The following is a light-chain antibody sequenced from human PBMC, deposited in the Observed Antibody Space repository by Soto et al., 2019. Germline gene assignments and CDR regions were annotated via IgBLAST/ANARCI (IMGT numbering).Light chain of an antibody. CDR2: TDN. Sequence: QSVLTQPPSASGTPGQRVTISCSGTSSNIGSNAVNWYQQFPGTAPKLFIYTDNQRPSGVPDRFSGSTSGTSASLAISGLQSEDEADYFCAAWDGSLNAYVFGTGTKLTVL. CDR1: SSNIGSNA. V-gene: IGLV1-44*01. CDR3: AAWDGSLNAYV. J-gene: IGLJ1*01.